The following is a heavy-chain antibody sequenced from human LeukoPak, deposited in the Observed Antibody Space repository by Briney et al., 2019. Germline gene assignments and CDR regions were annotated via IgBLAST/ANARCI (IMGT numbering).Heavy chain of an antibody. V-gene: IGHV1-69*06. CDR1: GGTFSSYA. CDR3: ARRGGDMTTALGDYYYYMDV. D-gene: IGHD4-11*01. Sequence: GSSVKVSCKASGGTFSSYAISWVRQAPGQGLEWMGGIIPIFGTANYAQKFQGRVTITADKSTSTAYMELSSLRSEDTAVYYCARRGGDMTTALGDYYYYMDVWGKGTTVTVSS. CDR2: IIPIFGTA. J-gene: IGHJ6*03.